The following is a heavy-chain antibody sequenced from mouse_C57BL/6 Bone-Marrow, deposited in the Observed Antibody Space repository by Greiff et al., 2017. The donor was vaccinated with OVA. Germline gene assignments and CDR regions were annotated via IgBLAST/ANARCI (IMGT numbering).Heavy chain of an antibody. CDR3: APHYYGSSFYAMDY. V-gene: IGHV2-5*01. CDR1: GFSLTSYG. J-gene: IGHJ4*01. CDR2: IWRGGST. Sequence: QVQLQQSGPGLVQPSQSLSITCTVSGFSLTSYGVHWVRQSPGKGLEWLGVIWRGGSTDYNAAFMSRLSITKDNSKSQVFFKMNSLQADDTAIYYCAPHYYGSSFYAMDYWGQGTSVTVSS. D-gene: IGHD1-1*01.